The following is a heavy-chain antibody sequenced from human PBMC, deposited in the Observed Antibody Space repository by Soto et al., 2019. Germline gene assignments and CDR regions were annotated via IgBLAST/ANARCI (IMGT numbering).Heavy chain of an antibody. CDR3: AYSSWQNFDY. Sequence: QITLKESGPTLVKPTKTLTLTCTFSGFSLSTSGVGVGWIRQPPGKALEWLTLIYWDDDKRYKPSLTSRLTITKDTPKNQVVLTRTNMDPVDTATFYCAYSSWQNFDYWGQGTLVTVSS. D-gene: IGHD2-21*01. J-gene: IGHJ4*02. CDR1: GFSLSTSGVG. CDR2: IYWDDDK. V-gene: IGHV2-5*02.